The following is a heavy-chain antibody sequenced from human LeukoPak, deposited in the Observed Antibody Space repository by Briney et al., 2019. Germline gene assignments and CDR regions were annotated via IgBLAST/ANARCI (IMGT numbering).Heavy chain of an antibody. J-gene: IGHJ4*02. CDR1: GFIVSHNT. D-gene: IGHD4-17*01. V-gene: IGHV3-21*01. Sequence: GGSLRLSCAASGFIVSHNTMAWVRQAPGKGLEWVSSISSSSSYIYYADSVKGRFTISRDNAKNSLYLQMNSLRAEDTAVYYCARGRTVTAPFFDYWGQGTLVTVSS. CDR3: ARGRTVTAPFFDY. CDR2: ISSSSSYI.